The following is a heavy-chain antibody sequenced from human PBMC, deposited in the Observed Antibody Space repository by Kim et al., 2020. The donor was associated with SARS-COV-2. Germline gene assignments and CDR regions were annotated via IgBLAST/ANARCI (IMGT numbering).Heavy chain of an antibody. Sequence: NYNPSLKSRVTISVDKSKNQFSLKLSSVTAADTAVYYCARAVTTADLFDYWGQGTLVTVSS. D-gene: IGHD3-22*01. CDR3: ARAVTTADLFDY. V-gene: IGHV4-4*02. J-gene: IGHJ4*02.